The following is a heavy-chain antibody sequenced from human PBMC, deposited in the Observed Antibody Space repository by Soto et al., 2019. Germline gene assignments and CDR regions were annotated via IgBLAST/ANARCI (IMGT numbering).Heavy chain of an antibody. D-gene: IGHD3-3*01. Sequence: KPWRSLRLSCSASVFTFSDYYMSWSRQAPGKGLEWVSYISSSGSTIYYADSVKGRFTISRDNAKNSLYLQMNSLRAEDTAVYYCAREGYYDFWSGPAYYYYGMDVWGQGTTVTVSS. V-gene: IGHV3-11*01. J-gene: IGHJ6*02. CDR2: ISSSGSTI. CDR3: AREGYYDFWSGPAYYYYGMDV. CDR1: VFTFSDYY.